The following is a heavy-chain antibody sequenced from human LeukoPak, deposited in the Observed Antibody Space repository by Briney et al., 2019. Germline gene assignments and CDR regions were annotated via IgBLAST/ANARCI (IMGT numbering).Heavy chain of an antibody. Sequence: GGSLRLSCAASGFTISSYSMNWVRQAPGKGLEWVSSISSSSSYIYYADSVKGRFTISRDNAKNSLYLQMNSLRAEDTAVYYCARDYDVDTAIQTTTFDYWGQGTLVTVSS. CDR2: ISSSSSYI. V-gene: IGHV3-21*01. CDR1: GFTISSYS. J-gene: IGHJ4*02. CDR3: ARDYDVDTAIQTTTFDY. D-gene: IGHD5-18*01.